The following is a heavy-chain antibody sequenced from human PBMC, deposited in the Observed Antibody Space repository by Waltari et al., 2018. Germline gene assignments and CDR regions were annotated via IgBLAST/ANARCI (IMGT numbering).Heavy chain of an antibody. CDR2: IIPILAIA. J-gene: IGHJ4*02. D-gene: IGHD3-16*02. CDR3: ARDGGFDYIWGSYRQDY. CDR1: GGTFSSYA. Sequence: QVQLVQSGAEVKKPGSSVKVSCKASGGTFSSYAISWVRQAPGQGLEWMGGIIPILAIANYAQKVQGRVTITADESTSTAYMELSSLRSEDTAVYYCARDGGFDYIWGSYRQDYWGQGTLVTVSS. V-gene: IGHV1-69*04.